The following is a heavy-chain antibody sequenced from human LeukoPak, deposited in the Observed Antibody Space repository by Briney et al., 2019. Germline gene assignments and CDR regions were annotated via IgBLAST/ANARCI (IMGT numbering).Heavy chain of an antibody. Sequence: SGTLSLTCAVSGGSITSVNLWAWVRQPPGKGLEWVGEMYLSGTTTCNPSLRGRATISLDRSKNQVSLRLNFVTAADTALYYCAGLVGRYSNGMYYYFDYWGQGILVTVSS. D-gene: IGHD1-26*01. V-gene: IGHV4-4*02. CDR1: GGSITSVNL. J-gene: IGHJ4*02. CDR2: MYLSGTT. CDR3: AGLVGRYSNGMYYYFDY.